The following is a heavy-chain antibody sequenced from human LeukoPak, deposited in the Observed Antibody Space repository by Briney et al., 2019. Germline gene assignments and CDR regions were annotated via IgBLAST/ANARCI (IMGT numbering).Heavy chain of an antibody. CDR1: GFTFSSYW. V-gene: IGHV3-7*03. D-gene: IGHD6-19*01. Sequence: PGGSLRLSCAASGFTFSSYWMSWVRQAPGKGLEWVANIKQDGSEKYYVDSVKGRFTISRDNAKNSLYLQMNSLRAEDTAVYYCARVGGIAVAGPYFDYWGQGTLVTVSS. CDR3: ARVGGIAVAGPYFDY. J-gene: IGHJ4*02. CDR2: IKQDGSEK.